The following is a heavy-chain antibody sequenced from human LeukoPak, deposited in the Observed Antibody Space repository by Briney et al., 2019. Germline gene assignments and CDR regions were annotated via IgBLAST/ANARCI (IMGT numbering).Heavy chain of an antibody. CDR3: ARDKEHGDSFFDY. J-gene: IGHJ4*02. Sequence: PGGSLRLSCAASGFTFSGYGMHWVRQAPGKGLDWVAGISYDGSNKYYADSVKGRFTISRDNSKNTLYLQMNSLRAEDTAVYYCARDKEHGDSFFDYWGQGTLVTVSS. V-gene: IGHV3-30*03. CDR1: GFTFSGYG. CDR2: ISYDGSNK. D-gene: IGHD4-17*01.